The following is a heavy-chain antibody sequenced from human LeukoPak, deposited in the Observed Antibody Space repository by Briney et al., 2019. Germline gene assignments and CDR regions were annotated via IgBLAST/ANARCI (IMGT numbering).Heavy chain of an antibody. CDR1: GFTFSSYG. CDR3: AKGYYHYDILTGYYPSLDY. CDR2: ISYDGSNK. V-gene: IGHV3-30*18. J-gene: IGHJ4*02. Sequence: GRSLRLSCAASGFTFSSYGMHWDRQAPGKGLEWVAVISYDGSNKYYADSVKGRFTISRDNSKNTLYLQMNSLRAEDTAVYYCAKGYYHYDILTGYYPSLDYWGQGTLVTVSS. D-gene: IGHD3-9*01.